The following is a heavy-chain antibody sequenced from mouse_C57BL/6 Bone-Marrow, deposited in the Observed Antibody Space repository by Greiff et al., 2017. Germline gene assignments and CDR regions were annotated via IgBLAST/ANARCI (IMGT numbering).Heavy chain of an antibody. CDR2: ISSGCSYP. CDR3: ARNYYAMDY. V-gene: IGHV5-6*01. J-gene: IGHJ4*01. Sequence: EVKLMESGGDLVKPGGSLKLSCAASGFTFSSYGMSWVRQTPDKRLEWVATISSGCSYPYYPDSVKGRFTISRDHAKNTLYLQMSSLKSEATAMYYCARNYYAMDYWGQGTSVTVSS. CDR1: GFTFSSYG.